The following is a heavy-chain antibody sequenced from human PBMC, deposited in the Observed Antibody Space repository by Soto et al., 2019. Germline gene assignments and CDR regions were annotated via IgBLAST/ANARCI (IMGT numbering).Heavy chain of an antibody. Sequence: SETLSLTCAVSGVSISSGNWWTWVRQTPPRGLEYIGEIFHDGTANYYPSFERRVAISVDTSKNQFSLKLTSVTAADTAIYFCARLVYDTRLNYMYFDFWGQGSLVTVSS. J-gene: IGHJ4*02. CDR1: GVSISSGNW. D-gene: IGHD2-8*01. CDR3: ARLVYDTRLNYMYFDF. CDR2: IFHDGTA. V-gene: IGHV4-4*02.